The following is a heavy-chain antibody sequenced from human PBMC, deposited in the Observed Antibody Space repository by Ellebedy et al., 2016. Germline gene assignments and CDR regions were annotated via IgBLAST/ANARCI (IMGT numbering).Heavy chain of an antibody. J-gene: IGHJ3*01. CDR2: ISYNGDT. Sequence: GESLKISCKASGYTFNIYGITWVRQAPGQGLEWMGWISYNGDTNFGEKFQGRVAMTRDTSTSTAHMELRNLRSVDTAVYYCARAQGLRSSDWVLTGTFDLWGQGTMVTVSS. V-gene: IGHV1-18*01. CDR3: ARAQGLRSSDWVLTGTFDL. CDR1: GYTFNIYG. D-gene: IGHD3-9*01.